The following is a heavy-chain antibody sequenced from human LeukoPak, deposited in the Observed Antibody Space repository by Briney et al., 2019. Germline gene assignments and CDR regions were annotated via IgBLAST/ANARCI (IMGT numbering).Heavy chain of an antibody. Sequence: GGSLRLSCAASGFTFDDYGMRWVRQAPGKGLEWVSGINWNGGSTGYADSVKGRFTISRHKAKNSLYLQMNSLRAEDTALYYCAREGSSSWNGEDNWGEGTLVTVSS. D-gene: IGHD6-13*01. J-gene: IGHJ4*02. CDR3: AREGSSSWNGEDN. CDR1: GFTFDDYG. V-gene: IGHV3-20*04. CDR2: INWNGGST.